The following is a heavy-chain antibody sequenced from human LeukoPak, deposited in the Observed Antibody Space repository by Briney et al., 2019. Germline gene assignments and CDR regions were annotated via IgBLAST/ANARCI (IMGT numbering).Heavy chain of an antibody. V-gene: IGHV3-30-3*01. Sequence: GGSLRLSCAASGFTFSSYAMHWVRQAPGKGLEWVAVISYDGSNKYYADSVKGRFTISRDNAKNSLYLQMNSLRAEDTAVYYCARSGSSGWFDPWGQGTLVTVSS. J-gene: IGHJ5*02. CDR2: ISYDGSNK. CDR1: GFTFSSYA. D-gene: IGHD6-19*01. CDR3: ARSGSSGWFDP.